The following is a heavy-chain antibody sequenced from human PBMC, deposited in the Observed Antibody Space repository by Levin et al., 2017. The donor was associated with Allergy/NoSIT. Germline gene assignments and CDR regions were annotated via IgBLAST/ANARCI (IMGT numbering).Heavy chain of an antibody. V-gene: IGHV4-59*01. J-gene: IGHJ6*02. Sequence: SQTLSLTCTVSSGSIRNYYWSWVRQPPGKGLEWIGYIYNDGTTKYNPSLKSRVTISGDMSKNQFSLKLSSVTAADTAVYYCARDRTVRSGDTTYYYGMDVWGQGTTVTVSS. D-gene: IGHD2-15*01. CDR1: SGSIRNYY. CDR2: IYNDGTT. CDR3: ARDRTVRSGDTTYYYGMDV.